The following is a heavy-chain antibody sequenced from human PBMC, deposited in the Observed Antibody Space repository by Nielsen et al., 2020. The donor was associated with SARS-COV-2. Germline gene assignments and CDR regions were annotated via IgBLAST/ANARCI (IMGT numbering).Heavy chain of an antibody. CDR2: ISAYNGNT. CDR3: TTSGPIYYYDSGGYFRFDY. Sequence: WVRQAPGQGLEWMGWISAYNGNTNYAQKFQGRVTVTEDTSTDTGYMELSSLTSEDTAFYYCTTSGPIYYYDSGGYFRFDYWGQGSVVTVSS. J-gene: IGHJ4*02. D-gene: IGHD3-22*01. V-gene: IGHV1-18*01.